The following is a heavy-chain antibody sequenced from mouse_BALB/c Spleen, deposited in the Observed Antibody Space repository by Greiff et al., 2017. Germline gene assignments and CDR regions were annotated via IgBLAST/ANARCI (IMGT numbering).Heavy chain of an antibody. Sequence: EVQLVESGGGLVQPGGSMKLSCVASGFTFSNYWMNWVRQSPEKGLEWVAEIRLKSNNYATHYAESVKGRFTISRDDSKSSVYLQMNNLRAEDTGIYYCTRDGYDDYWGQGTTLTVSS. CDR1: GFTFSNYW. V-gene: IGHV6-6*02. CDR2: IRLKSNNYAT. CDR3: TRDGYDDY. J-gene: IGHJ2*01. D-gene: IGHD2-2*01.